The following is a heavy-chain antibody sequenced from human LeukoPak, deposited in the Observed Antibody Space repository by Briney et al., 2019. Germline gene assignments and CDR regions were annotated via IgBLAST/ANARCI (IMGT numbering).Heavy chain of an antibody. CDR2: ISYDGSNK. J-gene: IGHJ3*02. Sequence: GRSLRLSCAASGFTFSSYGMHWVRQAPGKGLEWVAVISYDGSNKYYADSVKGRFTISRDNSKNTLYLQMNSLRAEDTAVYYCAKDLPHYSSGWYGSFDIWGQGTMVTVSS. CDR1: GFTFSSYG. CDR3: AKDLPHYSSGWYGSFDI. V-gene: IGHV3-30*18. D-gene: IGHD6-19*01.